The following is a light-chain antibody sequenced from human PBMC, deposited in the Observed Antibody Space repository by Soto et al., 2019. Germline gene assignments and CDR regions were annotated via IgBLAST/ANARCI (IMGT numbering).Light chain of an antibody. J-gene: IGKJ2*01. CDR1: QNINSW. Sequence: DLQMTQSPSTLSASVGDRVTITCRASQNINSWLAWYQQQPGKAPNLLIYKASSLNSGVPSRFSRSGSGTEFTLTISSLQPEDFATYYCQQYNSYLTFGQGTKLEIK. CDR3: QQYNSYLT. V-gene: IGKV1-5*03. CDR2: KAS.